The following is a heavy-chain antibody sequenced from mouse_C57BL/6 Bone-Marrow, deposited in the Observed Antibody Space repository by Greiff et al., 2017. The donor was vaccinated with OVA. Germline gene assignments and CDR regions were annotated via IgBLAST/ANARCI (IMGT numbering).Heavy chain of an antibody. J-gene: IGHJ4*01. CDR2: IYPRSGNP. CDR3: ARWGAYLYAMDY. Sequence: QVQLQQSGAELARPGASVKLSCKASGYTFTSYGISWVKQRTGQGLEWIGEIYPRSGNPYYNEKFKGKATLTADKSSSTAYLELSSLTSEDAAVYCCARWGAYLYAMDYWGQGTSVTVSS. D-gene: IGHD5-5*01. CDR1: GYTFTSYG. V-gene: IGHV1-81*01.